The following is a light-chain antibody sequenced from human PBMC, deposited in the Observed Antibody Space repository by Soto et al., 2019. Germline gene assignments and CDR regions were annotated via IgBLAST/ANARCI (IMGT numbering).Light chain of an antibody. Sequence: DIQRPQSPSSVSASVGDRVTITCRASQGISSWLAWYQKKTGKDPKLLIYAASSLQSGVPSRFSGSGSGTDFNLTISSLQTEDFATYDCQQSNSFPLTFCQGTKVDIK. CDR2: AAS. J-gene: IGKJ1*01. V-gene: IGKV1-12*01. CDR3: QQSNSFPLT. CDR1: QGISSW.